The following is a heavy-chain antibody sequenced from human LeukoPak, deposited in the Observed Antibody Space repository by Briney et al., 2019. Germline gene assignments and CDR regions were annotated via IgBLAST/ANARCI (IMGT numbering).Heavy chain of an antibody. CDR1: GGSVSSGSYN. J-gene: IGHJ5*02. D-gene: IGHD2-2*01. CDR2: IYYSGST. Sequence: KPSETLSLTCTVSGGSVSSGSYNWSWIRQPPGKGLEWIGYIYYSGSTNYNPSLESRVTISVDTSKNQFSLKLTSVTAADTAVYYCARDPGVRYCIAGSTGCTNWFDPWGQGTLVTVSS. V-gene: IGHV4-61*01. CDR3: ARDPGVRYCIAGSTGCTNWFDP.